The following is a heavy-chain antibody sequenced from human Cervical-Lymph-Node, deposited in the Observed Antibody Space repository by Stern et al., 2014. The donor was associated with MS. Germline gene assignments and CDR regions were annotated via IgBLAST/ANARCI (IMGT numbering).Heavy chain of an antibody. CDR2: IDTAGDT. J-gene: IGHJ6*02. D-gene: IGHD5-18*01. CDR3: ARDVTGMDV. V-gene: IGHV3-13*01. CDR1: GFSFSSYD. Sequence: DQLVQSGGGLIQPGGSLRLSCAASGFSFSSYDMHWVRQVAGKGLEWVSAIDTAGDTYYRGSVKGRFTISRETAKNSLYLQMNSLRAGDTAVYYCARDVTGMDVWGQGTTVTVSS.